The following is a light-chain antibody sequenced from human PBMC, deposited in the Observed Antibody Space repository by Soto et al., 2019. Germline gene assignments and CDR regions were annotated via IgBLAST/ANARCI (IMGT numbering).Light chain of an antibody. CDR2: GAS. J-gene: IGKJ5*01. CDR3: QQYNTWPPIT. V-gene: IGKV3-15*01. Sequence: EIVLTQSPGTLSLSPGERATLSCRASQSFSSTYLAWYQQKPGQAPRLLIYGASTRATGLPARFSGSGSGTDFTLTISSLQSEDFAVYYCQQYNTWPPITFGQGTRLEI. CDR1: QSFSSTY.